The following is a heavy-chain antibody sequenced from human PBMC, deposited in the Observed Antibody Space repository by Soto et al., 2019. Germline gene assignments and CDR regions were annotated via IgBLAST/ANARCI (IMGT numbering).Heavy chain of an antibody. Sequence: ASVKVSCKASGYSFTNNDVSWVRQATGQGLEWMGWMNPGSGDTGYAQKFQGRVTMTRDISVATAYMELSSLRSDDTAIYYCARMATFGSLNWFDPWGQGTQVTVSS. CDR1: GYSFTNND. J-gene: IGHJ5*02. D-gene: IGHD3-16*01. CDR2: MNPGSGDT. V-gene: IGHV1-8*01. CDR3: ARMATFGSLNWFDP.